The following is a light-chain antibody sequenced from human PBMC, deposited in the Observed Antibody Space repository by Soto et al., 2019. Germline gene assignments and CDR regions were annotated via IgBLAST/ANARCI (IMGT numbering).Light chain of an antibody. Sequence: EIVLTQSPATLSLSPGERATLSCRASQSVSSSYLAWYQQKPGQAPRLLIYGTSNRATGIPDRFSGSGSGTDFTLTISRLEPEDFAVYYGQQYDSSPPVTFGGGTKVEIK. CDR1: QSVSSSY. J-gene: IGKJ4*01. CDR3: QQYDSSPPVT. V-gene: IGKV3-20*01. CDR2: GTS.